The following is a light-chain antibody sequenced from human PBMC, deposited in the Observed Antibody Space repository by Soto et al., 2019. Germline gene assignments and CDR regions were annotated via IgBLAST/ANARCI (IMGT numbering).Light chain of an antibody. J-gene: IGKJ1*01. CDR3: QQYGMSPWT. CDR1: QSVSSNY. CDR2: DAS. Sequence: EIVLTQSPGTLSLSPGARAPLSWRASQSVSSNYLAWYQQKPGQAPRLLMYDASSRGTGTPDRFSGSGSRTDFTLTIGGLEPEDFAVYYCQQYGMSPWTFGQGTKVDIK. V-gene: IGKV3-20*01.